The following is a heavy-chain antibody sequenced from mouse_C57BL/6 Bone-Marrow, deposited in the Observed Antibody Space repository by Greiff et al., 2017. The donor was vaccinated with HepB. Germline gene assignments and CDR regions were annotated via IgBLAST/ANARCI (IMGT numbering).Heavy chain of an antibody. J-gene: IGHJ3*01. V-gene: IGHV5-9-1*02. CDR3: TRDYYYGSSSWFAY. CDR1: GFTFSSYA. D-gene: IGHD1-1*01. Sequence: EVMLVESGEGLVKPGGSLKLSCAASGFTFSSYAMSWVRQTPEKRLEWVAYISSGGDYIYYADTVKGRFTISRDNARNTLYLQMSSLKSEDTAMYYCTRDYYYGSSSWFAYWGQGTLVTVSA. CDR2: ISSGGDYI.